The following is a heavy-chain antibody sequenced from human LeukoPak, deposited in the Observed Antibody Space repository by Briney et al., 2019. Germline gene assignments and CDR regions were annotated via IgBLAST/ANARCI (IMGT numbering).Heavy chain of an antibody. J-gene: IGHJ4*02. CDR2: IYYSGST. CDR3: AREPYGDYGPADY. D-gene: IGHD4-17*01. V-gene: IGHV4-59*12. CDR1: GGSISSYY. Sequence: SETLSLTCTVSGGSISSYYWSWIRQPPGKGLEWIGYIYYSGSTNYNSSLKSRVTISVDTSKNQFSLKLSSVTAADTAVYYCAREPYGDYGPADYWGQGTLVTVSS.